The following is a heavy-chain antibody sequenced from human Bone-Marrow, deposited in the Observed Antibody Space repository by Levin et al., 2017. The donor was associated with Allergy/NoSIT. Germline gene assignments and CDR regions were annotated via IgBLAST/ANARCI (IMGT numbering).Heavy chain of an antibody. CDR1: GFTVSSNY. Sequence: GGSLRLSCAASGFTVSSNYMSWVRQAPGKGLEWVSVIYSGGSTYYADSVKGRFTISRDNSKNTLYLQMNSLRAEDTAVYYCARGSGYYYWAFDIWGQGTMVTVSS. V-gene: IGHV3-66*01. J-gene: IGHJ3*02. D-gene: IGHD3-22*01. CDR3: ARGSGYYYWAFDI. CDR2: IYSGGST.